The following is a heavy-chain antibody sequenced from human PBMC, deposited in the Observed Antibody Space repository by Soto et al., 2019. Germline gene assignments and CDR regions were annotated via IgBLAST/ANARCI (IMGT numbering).Heavy chain of an antibody. D-gene: IGHD2-21*01. CDR1: GFIFSNYA. Sequence: EEQLLESGGGVVQRGGSLRLSCAASGFIFSNYAMTWVRQAPGKGLEWVSRISGRGGSTYYADSVKGRLTMSRDNSKNTLYLQMNSLRAEDTAIYYWARRAGGAVVWYYDLWGRGTLVTV. J-gene: IGHJ2*01. CDR2: ISGRGGST. V-gene: IGHV3-23*01. CDR3: ARRAGGAVVWYYDL.